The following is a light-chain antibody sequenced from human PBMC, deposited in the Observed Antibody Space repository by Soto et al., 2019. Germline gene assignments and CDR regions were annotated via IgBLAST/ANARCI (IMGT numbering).Light chain of an antibody. V-gene: IGKV1-39*01. Sequence: DIQMTQSPSSLSASVGDRVTITCRASQSSSSYLNWYQQKPGKAPKLLIYAASSLQSGVPSRVSGSGSGTDFSLTISSLQPEDFATYSCQQSYGTTWTFGQGTKVDIK. CDR2: AAS. CDR1: QSSSSY. J-gene: IGKJ1*01. CDR3: QQSYGTTWT.